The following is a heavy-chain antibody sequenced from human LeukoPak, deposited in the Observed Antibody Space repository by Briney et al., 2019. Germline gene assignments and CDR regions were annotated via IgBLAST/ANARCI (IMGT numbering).Heavy chain of an antibody. CDR3: ARYYYDSSGYYYVGFFDY. CDR2: IYYSGST. Sequence: PSETLSLTCTVSGGSISSGGYYWSWIRQHPGKGLEWIGYIYYSGSTYYNPSLKSRVTISVDTSKNQFSLKLSSVTAADTAVYYCARYYYDSSGYYYVGFFDYWGQGTLVTVSS. V-gene: IGHV4-31*03. J-gene: IGHJ4*02. CDR1: GGSISSGGYY. D-gene: IGHD3-22*01.